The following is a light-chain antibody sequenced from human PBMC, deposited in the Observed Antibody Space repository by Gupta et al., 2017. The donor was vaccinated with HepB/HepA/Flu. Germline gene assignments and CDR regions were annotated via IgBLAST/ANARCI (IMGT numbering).Light chain of an antibody. V-gene: IGLV2-14*03. CDR1: SSDIGGYNY. CDR2: DVT. J-gene: IGLJ3*02. Sequence: QSALTQPASVSGSPGQSIPISCTGTSSDIGGYNYVSWYQQHPGKAPKLMIYDVTDRPAGISNRFSASKSGTAASLTISGLQAEDEADYYCSSYTSRSTWVFGGGTKLTVL. CDR3: SSYTSRSTWV.